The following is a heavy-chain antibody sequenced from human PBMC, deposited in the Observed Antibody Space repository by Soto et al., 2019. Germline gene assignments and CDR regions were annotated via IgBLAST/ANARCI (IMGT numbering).Heavy chain of an antibody. CDR1: GYTFTGYY. J-gene: IGHJ1*01. D-gene: IGHD4-17*01. Sequence: ASVKVSCKASGYTFTGYYMHWVRQAPGQGLEWMGWINPNNGGTNYAQKFQGRVTMTRDTSISTAYMELSRLRSDDTAVYYCADSYGDYVYFQHWGQGTLVTVSS. CDR2: INPNNGGT. V-gene: IGHV1-2*02. CDR3: ADSYGDYVYFQH.